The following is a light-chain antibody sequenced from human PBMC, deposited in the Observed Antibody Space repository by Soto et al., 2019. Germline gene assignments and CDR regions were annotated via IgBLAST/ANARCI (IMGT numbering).Light chain of an antibody. CDR3: QSYDNSNWV. CDR1: SGSIASNY. CDR2: ENN. J-gene: IGLJ3*02. V-gene: IGLV6-57*01. Sequence: NFMLTQPHSVSESPGRTVTISCTRSSGSIASNYVQWYQQRPGSSPTTVIYENNQRPSGVPDRFSGSIDSSSNSASLTISGLKTEEESDYYCQSYDNSNWVFGGGTKLTVL.